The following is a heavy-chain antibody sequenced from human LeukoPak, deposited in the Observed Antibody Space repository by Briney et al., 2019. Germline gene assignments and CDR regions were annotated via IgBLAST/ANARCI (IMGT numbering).Heavy chain of an antibody. J-gene: IGHJ5*02. CDR1: GGSFSGYY. Sequence: PSETLSLTCAVYGGSFSGYYWSWIRQPPGKGLEWIGEINHSGSTNYNPSLKSRVTISVDTSNNQFSLKLSSVTAADTAVYYCARGRVVVVVAATRVWFDPWGQGTLVTVSS. CDR3: ARGRVVVVVAATRVWFDP. CDR2: INHSGST. V-gene: IGHV4-34*01. D-gene: IGHD2-15*01.